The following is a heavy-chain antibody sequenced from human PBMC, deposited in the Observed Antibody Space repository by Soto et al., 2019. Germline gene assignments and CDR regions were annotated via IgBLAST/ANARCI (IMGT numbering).Heavy chain of an antibody. V-gene: IGHV4-34*01. Sequence: PSETLSLTCAVYGGSFSGYYWSWIRQPPGKGLEWIGEINHSGSTNYNPSLKSRVTISVDTSKNQFSLKLSSVTAADTAVYYCAKRRLGAAGTHRKTKGNRLFDYWGQGTLVTVSS. CDR2: INHSGST. J-gene: IGHJ4*02. CDR3: AKRRLGAAGTHRKTKGNRLFDY. CDR1: GGSFSGYY. D-gene: IGHD6-13*01.